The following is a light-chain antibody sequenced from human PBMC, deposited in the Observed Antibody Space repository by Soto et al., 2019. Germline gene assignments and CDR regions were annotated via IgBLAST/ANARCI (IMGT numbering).Light chain of an antibody. CDR1: QSVSSY. Sequence: EIVLTQSPATLSLSPGERATLSCRASQSVSSYLAWYQQKPGQAPRLLIYDASTRATGSPARFSGSGSGTDFTLTISSLEPEDFAVYYCQQRSNWPSFTFGPGTKVDIK. V-gene: IGKV3-11*01. CDR3: QQRSNWPSFT. J-gene: IGKJ3*01. CDR2: DAS.